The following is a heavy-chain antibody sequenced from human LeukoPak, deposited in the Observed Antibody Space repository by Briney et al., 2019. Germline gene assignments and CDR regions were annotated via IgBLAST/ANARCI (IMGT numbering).Heavy chain of an antibody. CDR2: IIPFFGTA. CDR3: ARGSYDSSGYYLGRSATGTNYYYYYYMDV. V-gene: IGHV1-69*06. Sequence: AASVKVSCKASGGTFSSYAISWVRQAPGQGLEWMGGIIPFFGTANYAQKFQGRVTITADKSTSTAYMELSSLRSEDTAVYYCARGSYDSSGYYLGRSATGTNYYYYYYMDVWGKGTTVTVSS. CDR1: GGTFSSYA. J-gene: IGHJ6*03. D-gene: IGHD3-22*01.